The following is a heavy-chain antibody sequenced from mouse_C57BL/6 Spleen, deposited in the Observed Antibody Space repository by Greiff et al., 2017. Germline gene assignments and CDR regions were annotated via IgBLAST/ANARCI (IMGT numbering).Heavy chain of an antibody. CDR3: ASSVRRRYFDV. Sequence: VQLQQSGAELVRPGASVKLSCTASGFTFNDYSMHWVKQRPEQGLEWIGWIDPESGDTEYASKFQGKATITADTPSSTAYMQISSLTSEDTAVYYCASSVRRRYFDVWGTGTTVTVSS. D-gene: IGHD1-1*01. J-gene: IGHJ1*03. V-gene: IGHV14-4*01. CDR2: IDPESGDT. CDR1: GFTFNDYS.